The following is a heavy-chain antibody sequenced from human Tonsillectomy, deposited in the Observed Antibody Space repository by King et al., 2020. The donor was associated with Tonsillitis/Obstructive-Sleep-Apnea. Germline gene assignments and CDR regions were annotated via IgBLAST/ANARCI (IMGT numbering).Heavy chain of an antibody. CDR3: ARGYQLLFNWFDP. CDR2: ISYDGSNK. J-gene: IGHJ5*02. Sequence: VQLVESGGGVVQPGRSLRLSCAASGFTFSSYAMHWVRQAPGKGLEWVAVISYDGSNKYYADSVKGRFTISRDNSKNTLYLQMNSLRAEDTAVYYCARGYQLLFNWFDPWGQGTLVTVSS. CDR1: GFTFSSYA. D-gene: IGHD2-2*01. V-gene: IGHV3-30*04.